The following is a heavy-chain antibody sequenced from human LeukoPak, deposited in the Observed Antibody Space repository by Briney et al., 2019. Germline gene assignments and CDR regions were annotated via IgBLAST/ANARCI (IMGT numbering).Heavy chain of an antibody. J-gene: IGHJ4*02. CDR2: IYWNDDK. D-gene: IGHD3-22*01. CDR1: GFSLSTSGVG. CDR3: AHGRGYDSSGYYLPFDY. V-gene: IGHV2-5*01. Sequence: SGPTLVKPTQTLTLTCTFSGFSLSTSGVGVGWIRQPPGKALEWLALIYWNDDKRYSPSLKSRLTITKDTSKNQVVLTMTNMDPVDTAAYYCAHGRGYDSSGYYLPFDYWGQGTLVTVSS.